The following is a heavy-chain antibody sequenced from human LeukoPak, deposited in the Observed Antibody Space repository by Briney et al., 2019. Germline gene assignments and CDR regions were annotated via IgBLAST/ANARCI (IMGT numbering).Heavy chain of an antibody. CDR3: AKDGEQWLVPADNCLDP. Sequence: GGSLRLSCAASGFTFSSNYMSWVRQAPGKGLEWVSAISGSGGSTYYADSVRGRFTISRDNSKNTLYLQMNSLGAEARAVYYFAKDGEQWLVPADNCLDPGAKGTLVTVS. CDR1: GFTFSSNY. J-gene: IGHJ5*02. CDR2: ISGSGGST. V-gene: IGHV3-23*01. D-gene: IGHD6-19*01.